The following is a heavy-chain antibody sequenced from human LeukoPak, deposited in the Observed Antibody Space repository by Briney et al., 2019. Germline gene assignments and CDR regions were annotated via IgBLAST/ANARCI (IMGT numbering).Heavy chain of an antibody. V-gene: IGHV3-21*01. CDR1: GFTFNFYT. J-gene: IGHJ4*02. CDR3: ARDGRRVGYHPDYFDY. CDR2: ISSTDRYI. Sequence: PGGSLRLSCAASGFTFNFYTMTWVRQAPGKGLEWVSSISSTDRYISYTDSVKGRFTISRDITKNLLFLEMSSLRAEDTAVYFCARDGRRVGYHPDYFDYWGQGTLVTVSS. D-gene: IGHD5-24*01.